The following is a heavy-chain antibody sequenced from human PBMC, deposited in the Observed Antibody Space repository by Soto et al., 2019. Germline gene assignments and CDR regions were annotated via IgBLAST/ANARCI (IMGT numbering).Heavy chain of an antibody. J-gene: IGHJ5*02. Sequence: QVQLQESGPGLVKPSQTLSLTCTVSGGSISRGGYYWSWIRQHPEKGLEWIGYIYYSGSTYYNPSLKSRVTISVDTSKNQFSLKLSSVTAADTAVYYCARVGGINWFDPWGQGTLVTVSS. D-gene: IGHD3-16*01. CDR1: GGSISRGGYY. V-gene: IGHV4-31*03. CDR3: ARVGGINWFDP. CDR2: IYYSGST.